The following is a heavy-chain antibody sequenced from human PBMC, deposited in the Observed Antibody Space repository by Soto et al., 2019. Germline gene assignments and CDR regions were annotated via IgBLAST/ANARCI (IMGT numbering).Heavy chain of an antibody. CDR2: ISWNSDSI. D-gene: IGHD3-3*01. J-gene: IGHJ4*02. CDR3: AKVGGLYDFWSGPLHFDL. Sequence: EAQLVESGGGLVQPGRSLRLSCAGSGFIFDDFAIHWVRQAPGKGLEWVSGISWNSDSIGYADSVKGRFTISRDNAKNALYLHMNSLRVEDTAFYYCAKVGGLYDFWSGPLHFDLWAQGTLVTVSS. V-gene: IGHV3-9*01. CDR1: GFIFDDFA.